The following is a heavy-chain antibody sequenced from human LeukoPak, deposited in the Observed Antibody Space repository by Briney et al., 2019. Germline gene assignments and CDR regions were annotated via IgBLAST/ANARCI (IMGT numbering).Heavy chain of an antibody. CDR2: IYTSGST. CDR1: GGSISSGSYY. D-gene: IGHD2-2*01. Sequence: SETLSLTCTVSGGSISSGSYYWSWIRQPAGKGLEWIGRIYTSGSTNYNPSLKSRVTISVDTSKNQFSLKLSSVTAADTAVYYCARSDIVVVPAFDYWGQGTLVTVSS. CDR3: ARSDIVVVPAFDY. J-gene: IGHJ4*02. V-gene: IGHV4-61*02.